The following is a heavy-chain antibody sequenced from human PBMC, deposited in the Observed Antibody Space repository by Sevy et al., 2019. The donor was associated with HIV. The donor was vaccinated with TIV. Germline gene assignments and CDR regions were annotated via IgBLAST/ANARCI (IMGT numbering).Heavy chain of an antibody. J-gene: IGHJ6*02. CDR2: IYPGDSYS. Sequence: GESLKISCKASGYSFTNYCIDWVRQMPGKGLEWVGIIYPGDSYSRYSPSFQGQVTISDDKSISNAYLQWSSLKASDSAMYYCARVTDNVTDVWGQGTTVTVSS. V-gene: IGHV5-51*01. CDR1: GYSFTNYC. CDR3: ARVTDNVTDV. D-gene: IGHD2-21*02.